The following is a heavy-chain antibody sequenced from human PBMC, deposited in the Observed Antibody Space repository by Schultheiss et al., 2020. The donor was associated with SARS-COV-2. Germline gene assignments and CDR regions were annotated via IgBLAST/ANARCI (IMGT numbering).Heavy chain of an antibody. D-gene: IGHD6-19*01. J-gene: IGHJ4*02. Sequence: SETLSLTCAVYGGSFSGYYWSWIRQHPGKGLEWIGYIYYSGSTYYNPSLKSRVTISVDTSKNQFSLKLTSVTAADTAVYYCARGSGIAVAGSLWGQGTLVTVSS. CDR1: GGSFSGYY. CDR2: IYYSGST. V-gene: IGHV4-31*11. CDR3: ARGSGIAVAGSL.